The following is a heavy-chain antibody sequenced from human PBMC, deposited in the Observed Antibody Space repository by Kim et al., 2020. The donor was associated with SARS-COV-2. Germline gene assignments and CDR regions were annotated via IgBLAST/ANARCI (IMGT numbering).Heavy chain of an antibody. CDR3: ARDCSSTSCYGYYYYYGMDD. D-gene: IGHD2-2*01. CDR1: GGSISSGGYY. J-gene: IGHJ6*02. Sequence: SETLSLTCTVSGGSISSGGYYWSWIRQHPGKGLEWIGYIYYSGSTYYNPSLKSRVTISVDTSKNQFSLKLSSVTAADTAVYYCARDCSSTSCYGYYYYYGMDDWGQGTTVTVSS. V-gene: IGHV4-31*03. CDR2: IYYSGST.